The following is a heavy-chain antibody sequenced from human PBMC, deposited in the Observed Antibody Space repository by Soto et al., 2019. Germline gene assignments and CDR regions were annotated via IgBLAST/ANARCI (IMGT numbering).Heavy chain of an antibody. J-gene: IGHJ6*02. CDR1: GFTFSSYA. Sequence: PGGSLRLSCAASGFTFSSYAMSWVRQAPGKGLEWVSAISGSGGSTYYADSVKGRFTISRDNSKNTLYLQMNSLRAEDTAVYYCAKNSFGGHSSWNHYYYYYGMDVWGQGTTVTVSS. CDR2: ISGSGGST. CDR3: AKNSFGGHSSWNHYYYYYGMDV. D-gene: IGHD6-13*01. V-gene: IGHV3-23*01.